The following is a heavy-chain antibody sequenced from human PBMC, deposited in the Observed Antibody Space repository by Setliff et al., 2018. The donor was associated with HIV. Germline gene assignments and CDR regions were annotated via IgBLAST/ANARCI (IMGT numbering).Heavy chain of an antibody. V-gene: IGHV3-48*03. CDR3: AKSRSGYYTDLEY. J-gene: IGHJ4*02. CDR1: GFTFSSYE. CDR2: ISSSGSTI. D-gene: IGHD3-3*01. Sequence: LRLSCAASGFTFSSYEMNWVRQAPGKGLEWVSYISSSGSTIYYADSVKGRFTISRDNSKNTLDLQMNSLRAEDTAVYYCAKSRSGYYTDLEYWGQGTLVTVSS.